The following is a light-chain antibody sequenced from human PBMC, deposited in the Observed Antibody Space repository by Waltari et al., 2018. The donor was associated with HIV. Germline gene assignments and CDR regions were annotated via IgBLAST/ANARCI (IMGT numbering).Light chain of an antibody. CDR3: QQYNNWPPLT. CDR1: QSVSSN. CDR2: GAS. J-gene: IGKJ4*01. V-gene: IGKV3-15*01. Sequence: EIVMTQSPATLSVSPGERATLSCRDSQSVSSNLAWYQQKPGQAPRLLIYGASTRATGIPARFSGSGSGTEFTLTISSLQSEDFAVYYCQQYNNWPPLTFGGGTKVEIK.